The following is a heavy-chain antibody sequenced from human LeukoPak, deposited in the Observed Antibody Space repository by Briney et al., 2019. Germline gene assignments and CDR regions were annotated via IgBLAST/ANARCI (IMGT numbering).Heavy chain of an antibody. CDR3: ARVWRSRGIAVVKEVYYFDY. CDR1: GYTFTGYY. CDR2: INPNSGGT. D-gene: IGHD6-19*01. V-gene: IGHV1-2*02. Sequence: ASVKVSCKASGYTFTGYYIHWVRQAPGQGLEWMGWINPNSGGTNYAQKFQGRVTMTRDTSISAAYMELSRLRSDDTAVYYCARVWRSRGIAVVKEVYYFDYWGQGTLVTVSS. J-gene: IGHJ4*02.